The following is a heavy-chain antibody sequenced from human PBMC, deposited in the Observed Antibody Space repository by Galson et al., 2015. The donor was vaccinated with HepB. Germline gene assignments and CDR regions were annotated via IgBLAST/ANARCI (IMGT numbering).Heavy chain of an antibody. Sequence: SVKVSCKVSGYTLTELSMHWVRQAPGKGLEWMGGFDPEDGETIYAQKFQGRVTMTEDTSTDTAYMELSSLRSEDTAVYYCAIWSGGATFYGYYYYMDVWGKGTTVTVSS. CDR1: GYTLTELS. CDR2: FDPEDGET. J-gene: IGHJ6*03. CDR3: AIWSGGATFYGYYYYMDV. V-gene: IGHV1-24*01. D-gene: IGHD1-26*01.